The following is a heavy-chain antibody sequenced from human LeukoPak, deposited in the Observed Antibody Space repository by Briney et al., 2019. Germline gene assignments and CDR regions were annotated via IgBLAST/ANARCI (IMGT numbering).Heavy chain of an antibody. CDR1: GSTCSSYS. D-gene: IGHD2-2*01. V-gene: IGHV3-48*01. J-gene: IGHJ4*02. CDR2: ISSSSSTI. CDR3: ARWDKSFYCSSTSCPDY. Sequence: GGSLRLSCAASGSTCSSYSMNWVRQAPGKGLEWVSYISSSSSTIYYADSVKGRFTISRDNAKNSLYLQMNSLRAEDTAVYYCARWDKSFYCSSTSCPDYWGQGTLVTVSS.